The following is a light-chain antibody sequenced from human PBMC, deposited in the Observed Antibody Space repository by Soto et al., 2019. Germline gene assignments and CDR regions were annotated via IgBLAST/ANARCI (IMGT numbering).Light chain of an antibody. CDR1: QSVSSN. Sequence: EIVMTQSPATLSVSPGDRATLSCRASQSVSSNLAWYQQKPGQAPRLLIYVASTRATGIPAMFSGSGSGTEFTLTISSLQSEDFAVYFCQQYNNWPPFTFGQGTKLEIK. CDR2: VAS. V-gene: IGKV3-15*01. CDR3: QQYNNWPPFT. J-gene: IGKJ2*01.